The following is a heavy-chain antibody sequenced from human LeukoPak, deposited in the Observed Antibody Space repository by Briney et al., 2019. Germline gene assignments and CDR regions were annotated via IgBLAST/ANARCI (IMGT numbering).Heavy chain of an antibody. Sequence: GGTLTLSCAPSGFTFNSYSMIWVRQAPGKGLEGVSYISSSSSTIFYADSVKGRFTISRDNAKNSLYLQMTSRRAEDTAVYYCAREGAPYFGPRDYWGQGALVTVSS. J-gene: IGHJ4*02. CDR2: ISSSSSTI. V-gene: IGHV3-48*04. CDR1: GFTFNSYS. CDR3: AREGAPYFGPRDY. D-gene: IGHD2-21*01.